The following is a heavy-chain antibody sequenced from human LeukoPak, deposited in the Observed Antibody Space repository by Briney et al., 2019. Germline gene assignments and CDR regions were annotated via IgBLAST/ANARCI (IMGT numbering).Heavy chain of an antibody. CDR3: AKDRTVGASYWYFDL. D-gene: IGHD1-26*01. Sequence: GGSLRLSCAASGFTFSNYGMYWVRQAPGKGLGWVSAIASSGATYYAASVKGRFTISRDNSKNTLFLHMNTLRAEDTAIYYCAKDRTVGASYWYFDLWGRGTLVTVSS. J-gene: IGHJ2*01. V-gene: IGHV3-23*01. CDR1: GFTFSNYG. CDR2: IASSGAT.